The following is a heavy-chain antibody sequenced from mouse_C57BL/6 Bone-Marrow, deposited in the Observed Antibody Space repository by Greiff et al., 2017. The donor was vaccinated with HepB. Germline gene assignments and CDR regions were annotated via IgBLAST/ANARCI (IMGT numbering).Heavy chain of an antibody. CDR2: INPSNGGT. J-gene: IGHJ4*01. V-gene: IGHV1-53*01. Sequence: VQLQQPGTELVKPGASVKLSCKASGSTFTSYWMHWVTQRPGQGLEWTGNINPSNGGTNYNEKFKSKATMTVDQSSSTAYMQLSSLTSEDSAVYYCATYSNQRGDYWGQGTSVTVSS. CDR1: GSTFTSYW. D-gene: IGHD2-5*01. CDR3: ATYSNQRGDY.